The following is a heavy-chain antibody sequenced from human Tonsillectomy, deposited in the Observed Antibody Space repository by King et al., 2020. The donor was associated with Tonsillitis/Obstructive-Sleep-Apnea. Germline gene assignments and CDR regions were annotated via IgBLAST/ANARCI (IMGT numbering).Heavy chain of an antibody. CDR1: GYTFTGYY. V-gene: IGHV1-2*02. D-gene: IGHD6-13*01. CDR3: ARGMAAALIHFDY. CDR2: INPNSGGT. Sequence: VQLVESGAEVKKPGASVKVSCKASGYTFTGYYMHWVRQAPGQGLEWRGWINPNSGGTNYAQKFQGRVTMTRETSISTAYMELSRLRSDDTAVYYCARGMAAALIHFDYWGQGTMVTVSS. J-gene: IGHJ4*02.